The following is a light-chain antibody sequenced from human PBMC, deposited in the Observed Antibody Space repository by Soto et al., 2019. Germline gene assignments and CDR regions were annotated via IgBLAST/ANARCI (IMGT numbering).Light chain of an antibody. CDR2: QAS. J-gene: IGKJ1*01. CDR3: QQYNANSQA. Sequence: DIRMTQSPSTLSASKGDRVTITCRASVSVNRWLAWYQQKPGKTPKLLIYQASTLESGVPSRFSGGGSGTEFTLTISSLQPDDFATYYCQQYNANSQAFGQGTKVEIK. V-gene: IGKV1-5*03. CDR1: VSVNRW.